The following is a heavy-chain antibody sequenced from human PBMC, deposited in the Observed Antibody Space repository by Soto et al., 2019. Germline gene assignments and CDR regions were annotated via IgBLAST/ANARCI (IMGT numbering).Heavy chain of an antibody. CDR3: ARMNIVGVLYYYMDA. D-gene: IGHD3-3*02. V-gene: IGHV4-39*01. CDR1: GDSISISSHY. Sequence: QLQLQESGPGLVKPSETLSLTCTVSGDSISISSHYWGWIRQPPGKGLEWLANIYYSGSTYYNPSLKSRVTISLDTSKNQVSLKLGSVTAADTAVYYCARMNIVGVLYYYMDAWGQGTTVTVSS. J-gene: IGHJ6*03. CDR2: IYYSGST.